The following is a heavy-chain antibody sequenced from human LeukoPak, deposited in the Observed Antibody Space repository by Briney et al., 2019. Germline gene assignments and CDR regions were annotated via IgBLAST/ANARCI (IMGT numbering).Heavy chain of an antibody. V-gene: IGHV3-23*01. CDR1: GFTFSSYA. CDR3: AKGFGGSGSYYCPFDY. J-gene: IGHJ4*02. Sequence: GGSLRLSCAASGFTFSSYAMSWVRQAPGKGLEWVSAISGSGGSTYYADSVKGRFTISRDYSKNTLSLQMNSLRAEDTAVYYCAKGFGGSGSYYCPFDYWGQGTLVTVSS. D-gene: IGHD3-10*01. CDR2: ISGSGGST.